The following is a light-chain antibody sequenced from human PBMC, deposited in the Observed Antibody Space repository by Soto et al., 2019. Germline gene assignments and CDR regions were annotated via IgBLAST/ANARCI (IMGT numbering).Light chain of an antibody. J-gene: IGLJ1*01. Sequence: QSVLTQPASVSGSPGQSITISCTGTSSDVGGYDYVSWYQHHPGKAPKLVIYEVNKRPSGVPDRFSGSKSGNTASLTVSGLQAEDEADYYCSSYAGSSNVFGTGTKVTVL. CDR3: SSYAGSSNV. V-gene: IGLV2-8*01. CDR2: EVN. CDR1: SSDVGGYDY.